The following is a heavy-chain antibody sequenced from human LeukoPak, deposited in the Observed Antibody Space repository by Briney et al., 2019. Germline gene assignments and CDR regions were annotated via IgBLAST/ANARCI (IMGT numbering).Heavy chain of an antibody. D-gene: IGHD4-17*01. CDR2: INHSGST. J-gene: IGHJ4*02. CDR1: GGSFSGYY. Sequence: SETLSLTCAVYGGSFSGYYWSWIRQPPGKGLEWIGEINHSGSTNYNPSLKSRVTISVDTSKNQFSLKLSSVTAADTAVYYCARIMTTVTTFDYWGQGTLVTVSS. V-gene: IGHV4-34*01. CDR3: ARIMTTVTTFDY.